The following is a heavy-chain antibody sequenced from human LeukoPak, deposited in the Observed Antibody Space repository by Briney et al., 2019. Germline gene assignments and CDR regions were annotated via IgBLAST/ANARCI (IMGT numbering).Heavy chain of an antibody. Sequence: SETLSLTCTVSGGSISSHYWNWIRQPPGKGLEWVACLSHGGNTWYNPSLESRVTISVDTSKNQFSLKFNSVTAADTALYWCARHNAPRRVGFDFWGQGILVTVSS. D-gene: IGHD1-14*01. CDR1: GGSISSHY. J-gene: IGHJ4*02. CDR2: LSHGGNT. CDR3: ARHNAPRRVGFDF. V-gene: IGHV4-59*04.